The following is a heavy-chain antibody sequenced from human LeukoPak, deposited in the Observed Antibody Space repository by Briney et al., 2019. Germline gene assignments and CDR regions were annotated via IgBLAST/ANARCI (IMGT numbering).Heavy chain of an antibody. CDR3: VRHGTQKYVADY. V-gene: IGHV4-59*08. CDR1: GGSISSYY. J-gene: IGHJ4*02. CDR2: VSYSGST. D-gene: IGHD1-1*01. Sequence: SETLSLTCTVSGGSISSYYWSWIRQPPGKGLEWIGYVSYSGSTNYNPSLKSRVTISVDTSKNQFSLKLSSVTAPDTAVYYCVRHGTQKYVADYWDQGTLVTVSS.